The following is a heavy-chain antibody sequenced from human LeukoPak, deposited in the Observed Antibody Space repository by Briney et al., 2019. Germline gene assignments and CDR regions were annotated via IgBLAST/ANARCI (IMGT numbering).Heavy chain of an antibody. CDR2: INPNSGGT. V-gene: IGHV1-2*02. CDR1: GYTFTGYY. Sequence: ASVTVSCKASGYTFTGYYMHWVRQAPGQGLEWMGWINPNSGGTNYAQKFQGRVTMTRDTSISTAYMELSRLRSDDTAVYYCASFSGYSGHMDYWGQGTLVTVSS. CDR3: ASFSGYSGHMDY. D-gene: IGHD5-12*01. J-gene: IGHJ4*02.